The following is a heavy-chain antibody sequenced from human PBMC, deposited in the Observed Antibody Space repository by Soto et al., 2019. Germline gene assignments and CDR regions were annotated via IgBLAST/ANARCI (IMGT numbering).Heavy chain of an antibody. CDR3: ARRLCGSGGTLYS. Sequence: SETLSHGCNVSGASITTYYWSWIRQAPGKGLEVIGHVYPTAITDYNSSLRSRVTISVDTSKNQFALNMNSVTAADTAVYYCARRLCGSGGTLYSWGQGALVTF. D-gene: IGHD6-19*01. CDR2: VYPTAIT. J-gene: IGHJ4*02. V-gene: IGHV4-59*13. CDR1: GASITTYY.